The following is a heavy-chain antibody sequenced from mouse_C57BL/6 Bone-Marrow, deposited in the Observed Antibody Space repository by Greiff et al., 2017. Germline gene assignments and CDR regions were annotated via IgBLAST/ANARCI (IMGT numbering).Heavy chain of an antibody. V-gene: IGHV7-3*01. CDR1: GFTFTDYY. CDR2: IRNKANGYTT. J-gene: IGHJ1*03. Sequence: EVQRVESGGGLVQPGGSLSLSCAASGFTFTDYYMSWVRQPPGKALEWLGFIRNKANGYTTEYSASVKGRFTISRDNSQSILYLQMNALRAEDSATYCCARYMRPAVYFGVWGTGTTVTVSS. CDR3: ARYMRPAVYFGV.